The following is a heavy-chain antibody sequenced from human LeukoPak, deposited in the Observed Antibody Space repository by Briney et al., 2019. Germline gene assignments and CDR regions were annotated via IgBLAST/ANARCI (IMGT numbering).Heavy chain of an antibody. V-gene: IGHV4-38-2*02. CDR3: ATYYYDSSGYSHKDNWFDP. J-gene: IGHJ5*02. CDR2: IYYSGST. CDR1: GYSVTSGYY. D-gene: IGHD3-22*01. Sequence: SETLSLTCTVSGYSVTSGYYWGWIRQPPGKGLEWIGSIYYSGSTYYNPSLKSRVTISVDTSKNQFSLKLSSVTAADTAVYYCATYYYDSSGYSHKDNWFDPWGQGTLVTVSS.